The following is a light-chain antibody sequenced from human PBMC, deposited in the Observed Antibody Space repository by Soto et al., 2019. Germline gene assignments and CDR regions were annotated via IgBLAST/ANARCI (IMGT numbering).Light chain of an antibody. CDR3: KPYNNWPLT. CDR1: QSISSN. CDR2: RAY. V-gene: IGKV3-15*01. Sequence: EIVMTQSPATLSVSPGERATLSCRASQSISSNLAWYQQKLGQAHRLLIYRAYTRATGVQARFSGSRSGPEFTLTIKSLQSEDFAIYYCKPYNNWPLTFGGGTKVDIK. J-gene: IGKJ4*01.